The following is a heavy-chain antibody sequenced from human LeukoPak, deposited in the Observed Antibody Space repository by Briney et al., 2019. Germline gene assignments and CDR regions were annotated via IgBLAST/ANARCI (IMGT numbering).Heavy chain of an antibody. D-gene: IGHD5-18*01. J-gene: IGHJ3*01. Sequence: GGSLRLACAASGFTFSSYEMNWVRQVPGKGLEWVSYISSSSSTIYYADSVKGRFTISRDNAKNSLYLQMNSLRAEDTAVYYCARERGYSHWGQGTMVNVSS. CDR1: GFTFSSYE. CDR2: ISSSSSTI. CDR3: ARERGYSH. V-gene: IGHV3-48*03.